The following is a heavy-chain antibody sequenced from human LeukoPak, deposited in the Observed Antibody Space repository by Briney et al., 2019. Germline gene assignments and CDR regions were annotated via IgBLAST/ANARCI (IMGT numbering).Heavy chain of an antibody. CDR2: IKSKTDGGTT. CDR3: TTDPPGDLPHY. CDR1: GFPFSNAW. D-gene: IGHD4-17*01. V-gene: IGHV3-15*01. Sequence: GGSLRLSCAASGFPFSNAWMSWVRQAPGKGLEWVGRIKSKTDGGTTDYAAPVKGRFTISRDDSKNTLYLQMNSLKTEDTAVCYCTTDPPGDLPHYWGQGTLVTVSS. J-gene: IGHJ4*02.